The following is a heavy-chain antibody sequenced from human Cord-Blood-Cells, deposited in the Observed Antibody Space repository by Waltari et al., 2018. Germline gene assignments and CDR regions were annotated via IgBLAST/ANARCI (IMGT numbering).Heavy chain of an antibody. D-gene: IGHD6-25*01. CDR1: GGSFSGYY. CDR3: ASNRLYYYYGMDV. J-gene: IGHJ6*02. Sequence: QVQLQQWGAGLLKPSEPLSLTCAVYGGSFSGYYWSWIRQPPGKGLEWIGEINHSGSTNYNPSIKSRVTISVDTSKNQFSLKLSSVTAADTAVYYCASNRLYYYYGMDVWGQGTTVTVSS. CDR2: INHSGST. V-gene: IGHV4-34*01.